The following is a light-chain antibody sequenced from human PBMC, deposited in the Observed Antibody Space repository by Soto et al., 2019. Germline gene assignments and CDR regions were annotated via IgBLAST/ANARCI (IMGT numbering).Light chain of an antibody. J-gene: IGKJ3*01. Sequence: VIWMTQSPSLLSASTGDRVTISCRMSQGIRSYLAWYQQNPGKVPELLIYAASTLQSGVPSRFSGSGSGTDFTLTISGLQSEDFATYYCQQSYSFPFTFGPGTKVDIK. CDR1: QGIRSY. CDR3: QQSYSFPFT. CDR2: AAS. V-gene: IGKV1D-8*01.